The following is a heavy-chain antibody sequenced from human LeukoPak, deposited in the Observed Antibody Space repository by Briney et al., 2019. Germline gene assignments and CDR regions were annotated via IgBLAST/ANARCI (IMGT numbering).Heavy chain of an antibody. D-gene: IGHD6-13*01. J-gene: IGHJ4*02. CDR3: AKDQISSWYFAPFDY. CDR2: ISGSGGST. CDR1: GFTFSSYA. V-gene: IGHV3-23*01. Sequence: GGSLRLSCAASGFTFSSYAMSWVRQAPGKGLEWVSAISGSGGSTYYADSVKGRFTISRDNPKNTLYLQMNSLRAEDTAVYYCAKDQISSWYFAPFDYWGQGTLVPVSS.